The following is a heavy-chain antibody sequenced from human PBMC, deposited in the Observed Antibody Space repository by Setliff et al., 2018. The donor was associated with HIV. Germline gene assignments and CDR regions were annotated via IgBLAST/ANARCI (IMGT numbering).Heavy chain of an antibody. V-gene: IGHV4-38-2*02. CDR1: GIPIDRVYS. J-gene: IGHJ4*01. CDR3: ARDQSDYNVLTGFGDFDY. Sequence: TSETLSLTCGVSGIPIDRVYSWAWIRQPPGKGLEWIGTISHSGSTHYNSPLQGRISISIDTSKNRFSLTLTSVTAADTAMYYCARDQSDYNVLTGFGDFDYWGHGTLVTVSS. CDR2: ISHSGST. D-gene: IGHD3-9*01.